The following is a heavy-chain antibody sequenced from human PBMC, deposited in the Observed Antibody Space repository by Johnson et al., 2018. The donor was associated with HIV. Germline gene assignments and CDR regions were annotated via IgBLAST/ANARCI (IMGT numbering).Heavy chain of an antibody. CDR1: GFTFSASA. J-gene: IGHJ3*02. D-gene: IGHD6-13*01. CDR3: TTDWVDRSSGGGAFDI. CDR2: ISSKTNSYAT. Sequence: VQLVESGGGLVQPGGSLKLSCVASGFTFSASAIHWVRQASGKGLEWVGHISSKTNSYATELAASLKGRFTISRDDSKNTLYLQMNSLKTEDTAVYYCTTDWVDRSSGGGAFDIWGQGTKVTVSS. V-gene: IGHV3-73*01.